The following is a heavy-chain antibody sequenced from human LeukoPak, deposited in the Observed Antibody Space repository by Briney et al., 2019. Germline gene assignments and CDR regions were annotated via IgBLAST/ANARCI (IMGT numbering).Heavy chain of an antibody. V-gene: IGHV4-39*01. J-gene: IGHJ4*02. CDR2: IYYSGST. D-gene: IGHD1-26*01. CDR1: GGSISSSSYY. CDR3: ASQTHFDWELPPFDY. Sequence: PSETLSLTCTVSGGSISSSSYYWGWIRQPPGKGLEWIGSIYYSGSTYYNPSLKSRVTISVDTSKIQFSLKLSSVTAADTAVYYCASQTHFDWELPPFDYWGQGTLVTVSS.